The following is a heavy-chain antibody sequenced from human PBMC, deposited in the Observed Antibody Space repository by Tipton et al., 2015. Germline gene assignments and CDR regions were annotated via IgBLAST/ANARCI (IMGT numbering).Heavy chain of an antibody. J-gene: IGHJ5*02. V-gene: IGHV3-74*01. Sequence: SLRLSCAASGFRFNSYGMHWVRQAPGKGLVWVSRINSDGSSTSYADSVKGRFTISRDNAKNTLYLQMNSLRAEDTAVYYCARTYSSYSWFDPWGQGTLVTVSS. CDR3: ARTYSSYSWFDP. CDR1: GFRFNSYG. D-gene: IGHD6-6*01. CDR2: INSDGSST.